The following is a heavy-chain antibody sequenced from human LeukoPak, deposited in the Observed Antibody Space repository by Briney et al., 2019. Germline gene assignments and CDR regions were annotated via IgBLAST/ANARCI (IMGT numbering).Heavy chain of an antibody. D-gene: IGHD2-2*01. V-gene: IGHV4-31*03. CDR3: ARDRRPAAMGDAFDI. CDR2: IYYSGST. J-gene: IGHJ3*02. CDR1: GGSISSGGYY. Sequence: PSETLSLTCTVSGGSISSGGYYWSWIRQHPGKGLGWIGYIYYSGSTYYNPSLKSRVTISVDTSKNQFSLKLSSVTAADTAVYYCARDRRPAAMGDAFDIWGQGTMVTVSS.